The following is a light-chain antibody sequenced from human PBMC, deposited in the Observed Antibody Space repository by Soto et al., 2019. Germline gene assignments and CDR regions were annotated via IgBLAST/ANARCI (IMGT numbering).Light chain of an antibody. CDR2: GAS. V-gene: IGKV3-20*01. Sequence: EIVLTQSPGTLSLSLGERATLSCRASQSVRSSNLAWYQQKPGQAPRFLIYGASSRATGIPDRFSGSGSGTDFTLTISRLEPEDFAVYYCQQYGSSTLTFGGGTKVDIK. J-gene: IGKJ4*01. CDR1: QSVRSSN. CDR3: QQYGSSTLT.